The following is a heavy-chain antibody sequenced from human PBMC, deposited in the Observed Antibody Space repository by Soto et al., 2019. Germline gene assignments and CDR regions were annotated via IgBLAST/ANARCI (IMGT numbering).Heavy chain of an antibody. CDR3: KGDLQDLDY. J-gene: IGHJ4*02. Sequence: EVQLVESGGGLVQPGGSLRLSCAASGFTFSSYEMNWVRQAPGKGLEWVSYISSSGSTIYYADSVKGRFTISRDNAKNSLYLQMNSLRAEDTAVYYCKGDLQDLDYWGQGTLVTVSS. V-gene: IGHV3-48*03. CDR1: GFTFSSYE. CDR2: ISSSGSTI. D-gene: IGHD3-16*01.